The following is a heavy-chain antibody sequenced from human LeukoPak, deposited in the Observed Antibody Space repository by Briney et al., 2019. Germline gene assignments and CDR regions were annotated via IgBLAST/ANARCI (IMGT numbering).Heavy chain of an antibody. J-gene: IGHJ6*02. Sequence: GGSLRLSCAASGFTFSSYGMHWVCQAPGKGLEWVALISYDGSNKCYADSVKGRFTISRDNSKNTLYLQVNSLRAEDTAVYYCAKDGAMVGPMDVWGQGTTVTVSS. CDR2: ISYDGSNK. CDR3: AKDGAMVGPMDV. CDR1: GFTFSSYG. D-gene: IGHD3-10*02. V-gene: IGHV3-30*18.